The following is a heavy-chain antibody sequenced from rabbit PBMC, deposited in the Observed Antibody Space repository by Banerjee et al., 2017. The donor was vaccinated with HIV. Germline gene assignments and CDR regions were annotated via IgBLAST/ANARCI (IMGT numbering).Heavy chain of an antibody. V-gene: IGHV1S45*01. CDR2: IYTSSGST. CDR1: GFDFSSHYM. Sequence: QEQLKETGGGLVQPGGSLTLSCKASGFDFSSHYMSWVRQAPGKGLEWIACIYTSSGSTHYASWAKGRFTISKTSSTTVTLQMTSLTAADTATYFCARRVGGADGFDPWGQGTLVTDS. D-gene: IGHD5-1*01. J-gene: IGHJ2*01. CDR3: ARRVGGADGFDP.